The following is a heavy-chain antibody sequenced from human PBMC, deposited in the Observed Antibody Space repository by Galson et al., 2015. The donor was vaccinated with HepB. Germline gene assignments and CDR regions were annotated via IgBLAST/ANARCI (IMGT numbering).Heavy chain of an antibody. V-gene: IGHV1-69*06. CDR1: GGSFSRHA. Sequence: SVKVSCKVSGGSFSRHAISWVRQAPGQGLEWMGGIIPNFGTTDYAQKFEGRVTITADKSTSTAYMELSSLTPEDPAVYYCAREGQLLYLGSYSSVVYHFLDYGGQAPLVAVAS. CDR3: AREGQLLYLGSYSSVVYHFLDY. CDR2: IIPNFGTT. D-gene: IGHD3-22*01. J-gene: IGHJ4*02.